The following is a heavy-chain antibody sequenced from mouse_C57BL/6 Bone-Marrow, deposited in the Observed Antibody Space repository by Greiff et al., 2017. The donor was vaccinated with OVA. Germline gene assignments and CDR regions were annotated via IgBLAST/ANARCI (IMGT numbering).Heavy chain of an antibody. D-gene: IGHD2-3*01. CDR2: FYPGSGSI. CDR3: ARHEVGIYDGYYEDYYAMDY. Sequence: QVQLQQSGAELVKPGASVKLSCKASGYTFTEYTIHWVKQRSGQGLEWIGWFYPGSGSIKYNEKFKDKATLTADKSSSTVYMELSRLTSEDSAVYFCARHEVGIYDGYYEDYYAMDYWGQGTSVTVSS. V-gene: IGHV1-62-2*01. J-gene: IGHJ4*01. CDR1: GYTFTEYT.